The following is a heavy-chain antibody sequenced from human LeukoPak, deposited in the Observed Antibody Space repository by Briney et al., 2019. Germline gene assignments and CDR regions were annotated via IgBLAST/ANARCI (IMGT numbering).Heavy chain of an antibody. J-gene: IGHJ4*02. CDR1: GFTFSSYG. Sequence: GGSLGLSCAASGFTFSSYGMHWVRQAPGKGLEWVAFIRYDGSNKYYGDSVKGRFTISRDNSKNTLYLQMNSLRAEDTAVYYCATDRGYYTSGSYYLDYWGQGTLVTVSS. CDR2: IRYDGSNK. CDR3: ATDRGYYTSGSYYLDY. V-gene: IGHV3-30*02. D-gene: IGHD3-10*01.